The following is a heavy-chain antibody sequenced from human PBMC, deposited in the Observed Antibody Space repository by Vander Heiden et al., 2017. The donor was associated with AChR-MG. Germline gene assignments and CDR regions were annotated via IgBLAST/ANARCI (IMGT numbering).Heavy chain of an antibody. D-gene: IGHD3-16*01. CDR2: ISWDGGST. CDR3: AKDSRGGGPEKIFDY. V-gene: IGHV3-43*01. CDR1: GFTFDDYT. J-gene: IGHJ4*02. Sequence: EVQLVESGGVVVQPGGSLRLSCAASGFTFDDYTMHWVRQAPGKGLEWVSLISWDGGSTYYADAVKGRFTISRDNSKNSRYMQMNSLRNEDTALYYCAKDSRGGGPEKIFDYWGQGNLVTVSS.